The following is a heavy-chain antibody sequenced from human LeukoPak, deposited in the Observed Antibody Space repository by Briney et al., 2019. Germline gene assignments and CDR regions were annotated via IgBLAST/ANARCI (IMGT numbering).Heavy chain of an antibody. J-gene: IGHJ5*02. V-gene: IGHV4-39*01. CDR2: IYYSGST. Sequence: SETLSLTCTVSGGSISSSSYYWGWIRQPPGKGLEWIGSIYYSGSTYYNPSLKSRVTISVDTSRNQFSLKLSSVTAADTAVYYCARVSGGYGDLGPWGQGTLDTVSS. D-gene: IGHD4-17*01. CDR1: GGSISSSSYY. CDR3: ARVSGGYGDLGP.